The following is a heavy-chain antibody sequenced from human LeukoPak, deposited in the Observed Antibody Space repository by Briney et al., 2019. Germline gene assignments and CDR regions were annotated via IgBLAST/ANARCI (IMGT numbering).Heavy chain of an antibody. V-gene: IGHV4-34*01. CDR3: ARGVRDYDILNY. D-gene: IGHD3-9*01. CDR1: GGSFSGYY. J-gene: IGHJ4*02. Sequence: PSETLSLTCAVYGGSFSGYYWSWIRQPPGKGLEWIGEINHSGSTNYNPSLKSRVTLSVDTSKNQFSLKLSSVTAADTAVYYCARGVRDYDILNYWGQRTLVTVSS. CDR2: INHSGST.